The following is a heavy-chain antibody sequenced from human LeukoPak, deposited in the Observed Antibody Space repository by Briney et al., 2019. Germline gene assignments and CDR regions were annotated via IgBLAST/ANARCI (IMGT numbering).Heavy chain of an antibody. CDR2: INPNSGDT. J-gene: IGHJ6*02. CDR1: GYTFTDYY. Sequence: SVTVSFKASGYTFTDYYMHWVRQAPGQGLEWMGWINPNSGDTNYAQKFQGRVTMTRDTSITTAYMELSRLTSDDAAVYYCATLPPAMDVWGQGTTVTVSS. CDR3: ATLPPAMDV. V-gene: IGHV1-2*02.